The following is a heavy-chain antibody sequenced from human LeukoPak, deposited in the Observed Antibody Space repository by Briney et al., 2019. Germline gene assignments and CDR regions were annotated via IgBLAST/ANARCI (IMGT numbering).Heavy chain of an antibody. D-gene: IGHD3-3*01. Sequence: GGSLRLSCAASGFTFSSYWMHWVRQAPGQGLVWGSRINTDGSSTSYADSVKGRFTISRDNAKNTLYLQMNSLRAEDTAVYYCARSPVRFLKDYYYYYMDVWGKGTTVTVSS. CDR2: INTDGSST. CDR3: ARSPVRFLKDYYYYYMDV. V-gene: IGHV3-74*01. J-gene: IGHJ6*03. CDR1: GFTFSSYW.